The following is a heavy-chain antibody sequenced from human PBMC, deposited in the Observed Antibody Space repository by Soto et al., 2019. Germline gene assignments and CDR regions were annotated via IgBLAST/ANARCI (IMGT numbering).Heavy chain of an antibody. J-gene: IGHJ6*02. CDR1: GGTFSSYA. V-gene: IGHV1-69*13. CDR2: IIPIFGTA. Sequence: SVKVSCKASGGTFSSYAISWVRQAPGQGLEWMGGIIPIFGTANYAQKFQGRVTITADESTSTAYMELSSLRSEDTAVYYCASCGATAGPDPDYYYGMDVWGQGTTVTVSS. D-gene: IGHD6-13*01. CDR3: ASCGATAGPDPDYYYGMDV.